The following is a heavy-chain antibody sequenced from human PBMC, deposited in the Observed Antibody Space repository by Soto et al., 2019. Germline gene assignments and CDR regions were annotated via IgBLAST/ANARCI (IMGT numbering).Heavy chain of an antibody. Sequence: QVQLVQSGAEVKKPGSSVKVSCKASGGTFSSYTISWVRQAPGQGLEWMGRIIPILGIANYAQKFQGRVTITADKSRSTAYMELSSLRSADTAVYYCAREGTYDSSGATLDYWGQGTLVTVSS. V-gene: IGHV1-69*08. CDR3: AREGTYDSSGATLDY. D-gene: IGHD3-22*01. CDR2: IIPILGIA. CDR1: GGTFSSYT. J-gene: IGHJ4*02.